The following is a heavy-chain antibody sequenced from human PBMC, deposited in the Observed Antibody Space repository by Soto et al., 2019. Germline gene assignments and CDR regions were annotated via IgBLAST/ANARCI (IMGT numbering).Heavy chain of an antibody. CDR3: VRYYSSGETNYPYYYYYYGMDV. V-gene: IGHV3-20*04. CDR1: GFTFDDYG. D-gene: IGHD3-22*01. Sequence: PGGSLRLSCAASGFTFDDYGMSWVRQAPGKGLEWVSGINWNSGSKGYADSVKGRFTISRDNAKNSLYLQMNSLRAEDTAVYYCVRYYSSGETNYPYYYYYYGMDVWGQGTTVTVSS. CDR2: INWNSGSK. J-gene: IGHJ6*02.